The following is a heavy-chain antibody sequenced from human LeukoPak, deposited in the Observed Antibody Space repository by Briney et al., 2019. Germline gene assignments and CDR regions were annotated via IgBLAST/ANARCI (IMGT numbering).Heavy chain of an antibody. CDR2: IYYSGAT. CDR3: ARGCYYERSGYCPFDY. D-gene: IGHD3-22*01. CDR1: GGSISSLY. V-gene: IGHV4-39*01. J-gene: IGHJ4*02. Sequence: PSETLSLTCTVSGGSISSLYWGWIRQPPGRGLEWIGTIYYSGATYYNPSLRSRVTISVDTSNNQFSLKLNSVTAADTAVYYCARGCYYERSGYCPFDYWGPGTLVTVSS.